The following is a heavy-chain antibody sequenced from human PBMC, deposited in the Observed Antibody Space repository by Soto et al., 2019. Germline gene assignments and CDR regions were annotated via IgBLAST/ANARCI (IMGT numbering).Heavy chain of an antibody. CDR1: GFTVSTHY. Sequence: EVQLVESGGGLVQPGGSLRLSCAASGFTVSTHYMTWVRQAPGKGLEWVSVMFYGGSTYYADSVKGRFTISRDDSENTLYLLMNSLRAEDSVVNDTATTGMGITLYYYYHGMDVWGQGTTVTVSS. D-gene: IGHD3-10*01. CDR3: ATTGMGITLYYYYHGMDV. CDR2: MFYGGST. V-gene: IGHV3-66*01. J-gene: IGHJ6*02.